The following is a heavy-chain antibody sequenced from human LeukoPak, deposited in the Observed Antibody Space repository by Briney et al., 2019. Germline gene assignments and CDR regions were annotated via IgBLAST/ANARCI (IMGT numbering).Heavy chain of an antibody. CDR3: AKDSSSRWYTDY. V-gene: IGHV3-30*02. D-gene: IGHD6-13*01. J-gene: IGHJ4*02. CDR1: GFTFSSYG. Sequence: GGSPRLSCAASGFTFSSYGMHWVRQAPGKGLEWVAFIRYDGSNKYYADSVKGRFTISRDNSKNTLYLQMNSLRAEDTAVYYCAKDSSSRWYTDYWGQGTLVTVSS. CDR2: IRYDGSNK.